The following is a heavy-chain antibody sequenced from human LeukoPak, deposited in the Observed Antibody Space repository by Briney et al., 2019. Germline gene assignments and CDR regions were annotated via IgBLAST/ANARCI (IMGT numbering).Heavy chain of an antibody. V-gene: IGHV1-18*01. CDR1: GYTFTSYG. J-gene: IGHJ5*02. Sequence: ASVKVSCKASGYTFTSYGMSGVRQAPGQGLEWMGWISAYSGNTNYAQKLQSRVTMTTDTSTSTAYMELRSLRSDDTAVYYCARVTSVGGSGSYYNWFDPWGQGTLVTVSS. CDR2: ISAYSGNT. CDR3: ARVTSVGGSGSYYNWFDP. D-gene: IGHD3-10*01.